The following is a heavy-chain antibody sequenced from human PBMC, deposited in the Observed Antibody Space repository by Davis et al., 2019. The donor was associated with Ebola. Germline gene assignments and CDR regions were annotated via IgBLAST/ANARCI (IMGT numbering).Heavy chain of an antibody. V-gene: IGHV3-9*01. CDR2: ISWNSGSI. J-gene: IGHJ4*02. CDR1: GFTFDDYA. Sequence: SLKISCAASGFTFDDYAMHWVRQAPGKGLEWVSGISWNSGSIGYADSVKGRFTISRDNAKNSLYLQMNSLRAEDTALYYCAKGSTSGELLPPSYYFDYWGQGTLVTVSS. D-gene: IGHD1-26*01. CDR3: AKGSTSGELLPPSYYFDY.